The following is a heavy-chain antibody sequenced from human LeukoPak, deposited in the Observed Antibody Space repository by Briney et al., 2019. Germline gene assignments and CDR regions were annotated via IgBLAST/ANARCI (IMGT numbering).Heavy chain of an antibody. CDR3: ATSYDNKIVPYDC. J-gene: IGHJ4*02. CDR1: GVSITSYK. D-gene: IGHD3-9*01. Sequence: SETLSLTCTVSGVSITSYKWSWLRQSPGKGLEWIGFISTSGRTDYNPSLTSRVSMSVDTSKSQVSLRLSSGTAEDTAVYYCATSYDNKIVPYDCWGQGILVTVSS. V-gene: IGHV4-4*09. CDR2: ISTSGRT.